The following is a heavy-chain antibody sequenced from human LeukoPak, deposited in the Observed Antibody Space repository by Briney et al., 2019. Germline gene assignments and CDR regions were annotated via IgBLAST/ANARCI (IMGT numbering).Heavy chain of an antibody. D-gene: IGHD4-17*01. CDR3: ARHDRYGDHGSFDY. J-gene: IGHJ4*02. CDR1: GYSISSGYY. Sequence: PSETLSLTCAVSGYSISSGYYWGWIRQPPGKGLEWIGSIYHSGSTYYNPSLKSRVTISVDTSKNQFSLKLSSVTAADTAVYYCARHDRYGDHGSFDYWGQGTLVTVSS. CDR2: IYHSGST. V-gene: IGHV4-38-2*01.